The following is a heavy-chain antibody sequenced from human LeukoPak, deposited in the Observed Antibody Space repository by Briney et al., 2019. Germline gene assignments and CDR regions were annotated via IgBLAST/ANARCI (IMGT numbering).Heavy chain of an antibody. J-gene: IGHJ6*03. CDR3: ARDVGFDPYYYYYMDV. CDR2: IKQDGSEK. CDR1: GFTFSSYW. V-gene: IGHV3-7*01. D-gene: IGHD3-10*01. Sequence: GGSLRLSCAASGFTFSSYWMSWVRQAPGKGLEWVANIKQDGSEKYYVDSVKGRFTISRDNAKNSLYLQMNSLRAEDTAVYYCARDVGFDPYYYYYMDVWGKGTTVTVSS.